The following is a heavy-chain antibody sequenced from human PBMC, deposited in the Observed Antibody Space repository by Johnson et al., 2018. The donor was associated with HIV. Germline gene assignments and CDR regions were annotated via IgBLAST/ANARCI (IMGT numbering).Heavy chain of an antibody. D-gene: IGHD2-21*02. CDR3: ARGGAYCGGDCNAFDI. J-gene: IGHJ3*02. Sequence: QVHLVESGGGVVQPGRSLRLSCAASGFTFSSYGMHWVRQAPGKGLEWVAVIWYDGSNKYYADSVKGRFTISRDNSKNTLYLQMNSLRAEDTAVYYCARGGAYCGGDCNAFDIWGQGTMVTVSS. V-gene: IGHV3-33*01. CDR1: GFTFSSYG. CDR2: IWYDGSNK.